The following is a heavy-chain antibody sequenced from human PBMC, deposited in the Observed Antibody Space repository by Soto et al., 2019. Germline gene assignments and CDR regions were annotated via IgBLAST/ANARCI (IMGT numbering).Heavy chain of an antibody. V-gene: IGHV3-23*01. D-gene: IGHD2-21*02. CDR3: AKDPVVVTAIRGFDP. Sequence: PGGSLRLSCAASGFTFSSYAMSWVRQAPGKGLEWVSAISGSGGSTYYADSVKGRFTISRDNSKNTLYLQMNSLRAEDTAVYYCAKDPVVVTAIRGFDPWGQGTLVTDSS. CDR2: ISGSGGST. J-gene: IGHJ5*02. CDR1: GFTFSSYA.